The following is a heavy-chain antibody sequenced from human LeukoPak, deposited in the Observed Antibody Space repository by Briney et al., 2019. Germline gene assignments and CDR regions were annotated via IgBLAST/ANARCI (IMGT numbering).Heavy chain of an antibody. D-gene: IGHD3-10*01. Sequence: SETLSLTCTVSGYSISSGYYWGWIRPPPGKGLEWIGNIYYSGSTNYKPSLKSRVTISVDTSKNQFSLKLNSVTAADTAVYYCARGGYYGSGNDFRFDPWGQGTLVTVSS. CDR1: GYSISSGYY. J-gene: IGHJ5*02. V-gene: IGHV4-38-2*02. CDR2: IYYSGST. CDR3: ARGGYYGSGNDFRFDP.